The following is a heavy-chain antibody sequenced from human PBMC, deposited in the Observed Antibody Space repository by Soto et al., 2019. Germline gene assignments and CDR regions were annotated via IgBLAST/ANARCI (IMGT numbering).Heavy chain of an antibody. V-gene: IGHV3-15*01. CDR2: IKSKSDGATT. CDR1: GFTFSNAL. Sequence: EVQLVESGGGLVKPGGSLRLSCAASGFTFSNALMTWVRQAPGKGLEWVGSIKSKSDGATTDYAAPVSGRFIISRDDSKNTLYLQMNSLKTEDTAVYYCPTGLTIFGVVIDPWGQGTLVTVSS. CDR3: PTGLTIFGVVIDP. D-gene: IGHD3-3*01. J-gene: IGHJ5*02.